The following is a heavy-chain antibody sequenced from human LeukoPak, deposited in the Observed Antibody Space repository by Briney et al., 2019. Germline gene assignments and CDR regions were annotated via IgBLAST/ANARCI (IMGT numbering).Heavy chain of an antibody. CDR1: GFTFSSYA. Sequence: GRSLRLSCAASGFTFSSYAMHWVRQAPGKGLEWVAVISYDGSNKHYADSVKGRFTISRDNSKNTLYLQMNSLRAEDTAVYYCARPPFTYYYDSSGPLDYWGQGTLVTVSS. CDR3: ARPPFTYYYDSSGPLDY. V-gene: IGHV3-30-3*01. D-gene: IGHD3-22*01. J-gene: IGHJ4*02. CDR2: ISYDGSNK.